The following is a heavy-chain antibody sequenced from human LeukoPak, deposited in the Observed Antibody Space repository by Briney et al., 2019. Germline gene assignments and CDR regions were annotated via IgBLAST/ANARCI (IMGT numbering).Heavy chain of an antibody. Sequence: SETLSLTCTVSGGSISGYYWSWIRQTPGKRLEWIGYIYYSGSTRYNPSLKSRVTISGDTSKNQISLKLSSVTAADTAVHYCARLIISGDYVFDYWGQGTLVTVSS. V-gene: IGHV4-59*01. CDR3: ARLIISGDYVFDY. D-gene: IGHD4-17*01. CDR2: IYYSGST. J-gene: IGHJ4*02. CDR1: GGSISGYY.